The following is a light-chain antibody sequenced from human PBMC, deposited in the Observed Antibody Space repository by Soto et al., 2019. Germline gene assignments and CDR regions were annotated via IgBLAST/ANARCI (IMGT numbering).Light chain of an antibody. V-gene: IGKV1-9*01. CDR3: QQLFDSPIT. CDR2: AAS. Sequence: DIQLTQSPSFLSPSIGESVTITCRASQVISTSLAWYQVKPGKAPKPLIYAASTLESGVPSRFSATVSGTEFSLTITSLQPEDLATYYCQQLFDSPITFGQGTRLEIK. J-gene: IGKJ5*01. CDR1: QVISTS.